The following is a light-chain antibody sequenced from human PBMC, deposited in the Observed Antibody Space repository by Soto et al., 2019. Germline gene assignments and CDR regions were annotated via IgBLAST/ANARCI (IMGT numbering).Light chain of an antibody. Sequence: DIPLTQSPASLSASVGDSVTITCRASDNIGSNLNWYQHQTGTAPKLLIYAASSLQGGVPSRFSGSGYGTQFTLTISGLQTEEFATYYCQQSYKILTFGGGTWVDI. CDR1: DNIGSN. V-gene: IGKV1-39*01. CDR3: QQSYKILT. CDR2: AAS. J-gene: IGKJ4*01.